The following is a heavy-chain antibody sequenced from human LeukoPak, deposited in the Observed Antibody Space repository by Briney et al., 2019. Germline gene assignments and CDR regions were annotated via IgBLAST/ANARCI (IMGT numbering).Heavy chain of an antibody. CDR2: IRYDGNNK. CDR1: GFTFSNYG. J-gene: IGHJ3*02. V-gene: IGHV3-30*02. CDR3: AKGMTTDDVAFDI. D-gene: IGHD4-17*01. Sequence: GGSLRLSCGASGFTFSNYGMLWVRQAPGKGLEWVAFIRYDGNNKLYADSMKGRFTISRDNSKNKMYLQMNSLRAEDTALYYCAKGMTTDDVAFDIWGQGTMVTVSS.